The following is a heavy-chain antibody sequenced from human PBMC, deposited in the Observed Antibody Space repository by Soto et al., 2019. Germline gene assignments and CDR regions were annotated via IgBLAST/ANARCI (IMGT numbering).Heavy chain of an antibody. V-gene: IGHV3-23*01. CDR2: ISGSGGST. CDR1: GFTFSSYA. J-gene: IGHJ4*02. D-gene: IGHD5-12*01. CDR3: AKRPPARRRDGYTRPFVY. Sequence: LRLSCAASGFTFSSYAMSWVRQAPGKGLEWVSAISGSGGSTYYADPVKGRFTISRDNSKNTLYLQMNSLRAEDTAVYYCAKRPPARRRDGYTRPFVYWGQGTLVTVSS.